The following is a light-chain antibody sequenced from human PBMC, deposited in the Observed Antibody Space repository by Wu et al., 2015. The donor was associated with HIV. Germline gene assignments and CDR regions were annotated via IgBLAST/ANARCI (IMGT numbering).Light chain of an antibody. CDR1: QSVSSTY. Sequence: LSCRASQSVSSTYLAWYQQKPGQAPRLLIYGASSRATGIPDRFSGSGSGTDFTLTINRLEPEDFAVYYCQQYGRTFGQGTKVEIK. CDR3: QQYGRT. CDR2: GAS. V-gene: IGKV3-20*01. J-gene: IGKJ1*01.